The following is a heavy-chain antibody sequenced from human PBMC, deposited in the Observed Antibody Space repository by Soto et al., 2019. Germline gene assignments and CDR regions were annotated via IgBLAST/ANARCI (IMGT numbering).Heavy chain of an antibody. CDR1: GYTFTSYY. D-gene: IGHD3-22*01. V-gene: IGHV1-46*01. CDR3: AREKAGPDSSGYAFDI. J-gene: IGHJ3*02. CDR2: INPSGGDT. Sequence: ASVKVSCKASGYTFTSYYMHWVRQAPGQGLEWMGIINPSGGDTNYAQKFQGRVTMTRDTSMSTAYMELSSLRSDDTAVYYCAREKAGPDSSGYAFDIWGQVTMVTVSS.